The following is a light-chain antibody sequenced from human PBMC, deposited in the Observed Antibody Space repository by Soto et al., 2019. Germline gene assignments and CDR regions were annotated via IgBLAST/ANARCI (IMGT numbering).Light chain of an antibody. J-gene: IGKJ1*01. CDR2: AAS. Sequence: DIQMTQSPSAMSTSVGDRVTITCRASQGISNSLAWFQQKPGQVPKPLIYAASILASGVPSRFGGSGSGTEFTLTNSSLHPEDFATYYCLQHNSYPRTFGQGTKVEIK. CDR3: LQHNSYPRT. CDR1: QGISNS. V-gene: IGKV1-17*03.